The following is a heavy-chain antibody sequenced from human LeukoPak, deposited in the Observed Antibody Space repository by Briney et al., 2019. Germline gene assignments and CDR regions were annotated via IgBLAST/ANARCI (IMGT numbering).Heavy chain of an antibody. V-gene: IGHV4-59*08. CDR3: ARHPPYYRAHFDY. Sequence: SETLSLTCTVSGGSISGYYWSWIRQSAGKGLEWIGHIYSTGTNNYSPSLRSRVTISVDTSKNQFSLKLSSVTAADTAVYYCARHPPYYRAHFDYWGQGTLVTVSS. CDR2: IYSTGTN. D-gene: IGHD3-10*01. CDR1: GGSISGYY. J-gene: IGHJ4*02.